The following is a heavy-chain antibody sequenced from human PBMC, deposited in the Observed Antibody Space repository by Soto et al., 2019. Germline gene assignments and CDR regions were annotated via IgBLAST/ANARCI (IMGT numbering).Heavy chain of an antibody. Sequence: EVQLVESGGGLVQPGGSLRLSCAASGFTFSSYWMSWVRQAPGRGLEWMGNIKQDGTEKDYVDSVKGRFTISRDNARNSVFLQMDSLRDDDTAVYYCATILNRAFETWGQGTMVTVSS. CDR1: GFTFSSYW. D-gene: IGHD3-3*01. V-gene: IGHV3-7*01. CDR3: ATILNRAFET. CDR2: IKQDGTEK. J-gene: IGHJ3*02.